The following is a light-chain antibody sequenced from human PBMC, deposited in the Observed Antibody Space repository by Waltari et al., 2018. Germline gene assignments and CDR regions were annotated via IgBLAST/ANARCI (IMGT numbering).Light chain of an antibody. Sequence: DIVMTQSPDSLAVSLGERATINCKSSQSVLYSSNNKNYLAWYQQKPGQPPKLLIYWAATRESGVPDRFSGSGSGTDFTLTISSLQAEDVAGYYCQQYLSTPPTFGQGTKVEIK. CDR1: QSVLYSSNNKNY. CDR3: QQYLSTPPT. V-gene: IGKV4-1*01. CDR2: WAA. J-gene: IGKJ1*01.